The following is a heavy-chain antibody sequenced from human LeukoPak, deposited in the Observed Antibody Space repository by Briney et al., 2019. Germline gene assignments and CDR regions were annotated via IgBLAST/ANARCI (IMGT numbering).Heavy chain of an antibody. CDR2: ISSSSSYI. V-gene: IGHV3-21*01. D-gene: IGHD5-24*01. CDR3: ARWADGYNSPFDY. CDR1: GFTFSSYS. J-gene: IGHJ4*02. Sequence: DPGGSLRLSCAASGFTFSSYSMNWVRQAPGKGLEWVSSISSSSSYIYYADSVKGRFTISRDNAKNSLYLQMNSLRAEDTAVYYCARWADGYNSPFDYWGQGTLVTVSS.